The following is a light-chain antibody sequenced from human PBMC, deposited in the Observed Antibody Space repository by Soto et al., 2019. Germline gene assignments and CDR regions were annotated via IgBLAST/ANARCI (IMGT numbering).Light chain of an antibody. CDR2: GAS. V-gene: IGKV3D-7*01. CDR3: QQNSNLQGT. Sequence: EILFTQSPATLSLSPGERGTLSCRASQSVSSSYLAWYQQKHGQPPRILISGASNRAAGIPARFSGSGSGTDFSLTISSLEPDDFEVYYCQQNSNLQGTFGQGTKVDIK. CDR1: QSVSSSY. J-gene: IGKJ1*01.